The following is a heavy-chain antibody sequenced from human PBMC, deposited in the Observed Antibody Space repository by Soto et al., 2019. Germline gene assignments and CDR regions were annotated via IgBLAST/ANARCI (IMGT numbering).Heavy chain of an antibody. D-gene: IGHD6-13*01. V-gene: IGHV3-7*01. CDR2: IRQDGSEE. CDR1: GFTFSIYC. Sequence: GSLRLSGEASGFTFSIYCMTWVRQAPGKGLEWVANIRQDGSEEDYVDSVKGRFTISRDNAKNSLYLQMNSLRAEDTAVYYCTRGGSSWPFDYWGQGTLVTVSS. J-gene: IGHJ4*02. CDR3: TRGGSSWPFDY.